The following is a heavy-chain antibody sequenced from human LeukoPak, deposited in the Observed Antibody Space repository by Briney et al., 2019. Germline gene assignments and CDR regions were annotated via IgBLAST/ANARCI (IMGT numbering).Heavy chain of an antibody. CDR3: VRGTGY. CDR1: GFTFSTYV. J-gene: IGHJ4*02. V-gene: IGHV3-64D*06. Sequence: GGSLRLSCSVSGFTFSTYVMHWVRQAPGKGLEYVSAISSNGDNTYYADSVKARFTISRDNSKNTLYLQMSSLRADDTAVYYCVRGTGYWGQGTLVTVSS. CDR2: ISSNGDNT.